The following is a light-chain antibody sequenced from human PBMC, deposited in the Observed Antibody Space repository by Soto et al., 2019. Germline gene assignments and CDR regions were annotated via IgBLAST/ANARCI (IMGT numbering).Light chain of an antibody. CDR2: GAS. CDR1: QSVTTN. Sequence: VTTQSPTTLAVSPGDREPHSCRARQSVTTNMAWYQQKPGQAPRLLIYGASTRATGIPARFSGSGSGTDFTLTISSLQSEDYAVYYCQQYNNGTPWTFGQGTKVDIK. CDR3: QQYNNGTPWT. J-gene: IGKJ1*01. V-gene: IGKV3-15*01.